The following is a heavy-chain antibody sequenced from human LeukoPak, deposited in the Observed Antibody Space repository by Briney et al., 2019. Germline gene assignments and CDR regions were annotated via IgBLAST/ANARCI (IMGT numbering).Heavy chain of an antibody. Sequence: GGSLRLSCAASGFTFSSYDMHWVRQAPGKGLEWVAVISYDGSNKYYADSVKGRFTISRDNSKNTLYLQMNSLRAEDTAVYYCAKDLYRLGYCSSTSCWPFDYWGQGTLVTVSS. D-gene: IGHD2-2*01. V-gene: IGHV3-30*18. CDR2: ISYDGSNK. CDR3: AKDLYRLGYCSSTSCWPFDY. CDR1: GFTFSSYD. J-gene: IGHJ4*02.